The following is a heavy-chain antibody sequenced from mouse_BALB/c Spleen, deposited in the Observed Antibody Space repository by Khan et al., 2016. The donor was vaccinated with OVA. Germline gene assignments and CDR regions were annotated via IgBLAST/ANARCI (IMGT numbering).Heavy chain of an antibody. CDR3: ARAGYGEFAY. CDR1: GFTFSDYY. CDR2: ISDGGSST. D-gene: IGHD2-13*01. Sequence: EVELVESGGGLVKPGGSLKLSCAASGFTFSDYYMYWVRQTPEKRLEWVATISDGGSSTYYPDSVKGRFTISRDNAKNNLYLQMNSLKSDDTAMYYCARAGYGEFAYWGQGTLVTVSA. V-gene: IGHV5-4*02. J-gene: IGHJ3*01.